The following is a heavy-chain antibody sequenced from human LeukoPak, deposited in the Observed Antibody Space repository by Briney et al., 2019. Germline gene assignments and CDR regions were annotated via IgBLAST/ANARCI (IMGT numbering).Heavy chain of an antibody. J-gene: IGHJ4*02. CDR3: TRAVAGHPD. V-gene: IGHV4-34*01. CDR1: GVPFSNYY. Sequence: SETLSLTCAVSGVPFSNYYWSWVRQSPTKGLEWIGEINHSGYTNYNPSLKSRVTISIDTSKKQFSLMVTSVTAADTGVYYCTRAVAGHPDWGQGTLVTASS. D-gene: IGHD6-19*01. CDR2: INHSGYT.